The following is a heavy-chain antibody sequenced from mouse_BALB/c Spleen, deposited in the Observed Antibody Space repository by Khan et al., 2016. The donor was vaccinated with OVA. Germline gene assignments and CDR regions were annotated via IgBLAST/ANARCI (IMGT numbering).Heavy chain of an antibody. D-gene: IGHD2-1*01. J-gene: IGHJ2*01. V-gene: IGHV1-5*01. CDR3: TRNGFGNYESWDY. CDR1: GYTFTSYW. Sequence: EVQLQQSGTVLARPGASVKMSCKASGYTFTSYWMHWVKQRPGQGLEWIGAIYPGNSDINYNQKFKGKATLTAVTSTSTAYMELNSLTNDDSAVYYCTRNGFGNYESWDYWGQGTTLTVAS. CDR2: IYPGNSDI.